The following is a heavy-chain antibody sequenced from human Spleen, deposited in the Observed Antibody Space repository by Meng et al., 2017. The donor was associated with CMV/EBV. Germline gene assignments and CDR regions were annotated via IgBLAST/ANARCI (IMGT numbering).Heavy chain of an antibody. Sequence: SETLSLTCAVYGGSFSGHFWNWIRQPPGKGLEWIGEINHSGSTNYNPSLKSRVTMSVDTSKKTFSLKLTSVPASDTAVYYCARGGIGGSDVWGQGTRVTVSS. CDR2: INHSGST. CDR1: GGSFSGHF. CDR3: ARGGIGGSDV. V-gene: IGHV4-34*01. J-gene: IGHJ6*02.